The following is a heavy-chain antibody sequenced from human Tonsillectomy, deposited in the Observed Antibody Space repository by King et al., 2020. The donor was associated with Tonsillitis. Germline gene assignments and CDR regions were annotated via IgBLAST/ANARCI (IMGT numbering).Heavy chain of an antibody. CDR1: GGSINAFY. Sequence: VQLQESGPGLVKPSETLSLTCTVSGGSINAFYWTWIRQPPGKGLAWIGEISHTGTTNYNPSFKSRVTMSVDTSKNQFSLNLSSVTAADTAVYYCARRIIVMVRGVRGDWFDPWGQGTRVTVSS. CDR2: ISHTGTT. CDR3: ARRIIVMVRGVRGDWFDP. V-gene: IGHV4-59*08. J-gene: IGHJ5*02. D-gene: IGHD3-10*01.